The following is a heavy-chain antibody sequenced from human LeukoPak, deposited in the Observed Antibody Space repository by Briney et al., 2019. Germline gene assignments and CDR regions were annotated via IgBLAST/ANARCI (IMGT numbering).Heavy chain of an antibody. V-gene: IGHV1-69*04. CDR1: GGTFSSYA. CDR3: ASDTFYDSSGYDY. D-gene: IGHD3-22*01. Sequence: SVKVSCKASGGTFSSYAISWVRQAPGQGLEWMGRIIPILGIANYAQKFQGRVTITADKSTSTAYMELSSLRSEDTAVYYCASDTFYDSSGYDYWGQGTLVTVSS. J-gene: IGHJ4*02. CDR2: IIPILGIA.